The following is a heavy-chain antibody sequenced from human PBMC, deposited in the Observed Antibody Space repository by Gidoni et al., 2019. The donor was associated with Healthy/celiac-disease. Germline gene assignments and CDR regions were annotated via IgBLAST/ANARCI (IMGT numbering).Heavy chain of an antibody. CDR1: GFTFDDYA. J-gene: IGHJ1*01. Sequence: EVQLVESGGGLVQPGRSLRLSCAASGFTFDDYAMHWVRQAPGKGLEWVSGISWNSGSIGYADSVKGRFTISRDNAKNSLYLQMNSLRAEDTALYYCAKDIGSGSFQHWGQGTLVTVSS. V-gene: IGHV3-9*01. CDR2: ISWNSGSI. CDR3: AKDIGSGSFQH.